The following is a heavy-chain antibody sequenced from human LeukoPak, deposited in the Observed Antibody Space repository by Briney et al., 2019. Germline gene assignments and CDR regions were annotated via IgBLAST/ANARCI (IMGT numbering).Heavy chain of an antibody. CDR2: ISAYNGNT. V-gene: IGHV1-18*01. J-gene: IGHJ4*02. D-gene: IGHD3-22*01. Sequence: ASVKVSCKASGYTFTSYGISWVRQAPGQRLEWMGWISAYNGNTNYAQKLQGRVTMTTDTSTSTAYMELRSLRSDDTAVYYCARGPYGGYYLYYFDYWGQGTLVTVSS. CDR3: ARGPYGGYYLYYFDY. CDR1: GYTFTSYG.